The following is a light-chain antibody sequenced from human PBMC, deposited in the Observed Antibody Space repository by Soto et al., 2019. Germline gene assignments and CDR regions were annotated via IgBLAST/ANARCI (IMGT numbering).Light chain of an antibody. J-gene: IGKJ1*01. CDR1: QSVGTF. Sequence: LLTQSPATLSVSPGERATLSCRASQSVGTFFAWYQQKPGQAPRLLIYDASNRATGIPARFSGSGSGTDFTLTISSLEPEDFALYYCQQCYNWPQWTFGQGTKVDIK. CDR2: DAS. CDR3: QQCYNWPQWT. V-gene: IGKV3-11*01.